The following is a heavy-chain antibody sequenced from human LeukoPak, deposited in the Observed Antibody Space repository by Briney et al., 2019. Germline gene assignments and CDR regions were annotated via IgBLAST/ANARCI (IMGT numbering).Heavy chain of an antibody. V-gene: IGHV3-53*01. Sequence: GGSLRLSCAASGFTVSSNYMNWVRQAPGKGLEWVSVIYSGGSTYYADSVQGRFTISRDSSEDTLFLQMNSLRAEDTAVYYCARGTSVTARWIDYWGQGTLVTVSS. D-gene: IGHD2-21*02. CDR2: IYSGGST. J-gene: IGHJ4*02. CDR3: ARGTSVTARWIDY. CDR1: GFTVSSNY.